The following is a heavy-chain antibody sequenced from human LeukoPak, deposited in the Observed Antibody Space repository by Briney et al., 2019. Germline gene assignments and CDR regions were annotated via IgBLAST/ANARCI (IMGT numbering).Heavy chain of an antibody. Sequence: GSLSLSCTASGFTFSTYSMNWVRQAPGKGLEWVSYISSSSSTIYYADSVKGRFTISRDNAKNSLYLQMNSLRAEDTAVYYCARGDIVGATNDAFDIWGQGTMVTVSS. V-gene: IGHV3-48*01. CDR2: ISSSSSTI. CDR3: ARGDIVGATNDAFDI. J-gene: IGHJ3*02. D-gene: IGHD1-26*01. CDR1: GFTFSTYS.